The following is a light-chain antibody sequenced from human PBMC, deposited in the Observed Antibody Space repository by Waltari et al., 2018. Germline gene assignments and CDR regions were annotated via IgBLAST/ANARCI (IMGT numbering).Light chain of an antibody. CDR3: LLSFSGTVV. CDR1: TGPVPVTHY. CDR2: DVG. V-gene: IGLV7-46*01. J-gene: IGLJ2*01. Sequence: QDVVTQEPSVPGPAGGTVPPTCGSHTGPVPVTHYPHWFQQTPGQAPKTMIYDVGNKHSWTPARFSASLIGGKAALTLSGAQFEDEADYYCLLSFSGTVVFGGGTRLTVL.